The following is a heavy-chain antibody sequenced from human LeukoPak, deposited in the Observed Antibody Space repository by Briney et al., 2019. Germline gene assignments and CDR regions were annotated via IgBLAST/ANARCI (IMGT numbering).Heavy chain of an antibody. J-gene: IGHJ3*02. Sequence: SETLSLTCTVSGGSISSGGYYWSWIRQHPGKGLEWIGYIYYSGSTCYNPSLKSRVTISVDTSKNQFSLKLSSVTAADTAVYYCARDTTYGRTYAFDIWGQGTMVTVSS. CDR1: GGSISSGGYY. CDR3: ARDTTYGRTYAFDI. CDR2: IYYSGST. D-gene: IGHD1-1*01. V-gene: IGHV4-31*03.